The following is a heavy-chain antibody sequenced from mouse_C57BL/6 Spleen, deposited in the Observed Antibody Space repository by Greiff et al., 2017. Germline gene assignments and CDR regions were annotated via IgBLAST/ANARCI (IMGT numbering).Heavy chain of an antibody. J-gene: IGHJ2*01. D-gene: IGHD1-1*01. CDR2: IYPGSGST. CDR1: GYTFTSYW. V-gene: IGHV1-55*01. Sequence: VQLQQPGAELVKPGASVKMSCKASGYTFTSYWITWVKQRPGQGLEWIGDIYPGSGSTNYNEKFKSKATLTVDTSSSTAYMQLSSLTSADSAVYYCARDEGSSYDFDYWGQGTTLTVSS. CDR3: ARDEGSSYDFDY.